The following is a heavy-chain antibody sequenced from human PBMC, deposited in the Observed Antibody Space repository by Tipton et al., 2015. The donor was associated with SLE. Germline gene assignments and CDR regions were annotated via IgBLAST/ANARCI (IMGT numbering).Heavy chain of an antibody. V-gene: IGHV4-61*02. D-gene: IGHD3/OR15-3a*01. CDR3: ARPPRTSDWYFDL. Sequence: TLSLTCTVSGGSISSGSYYWSWIRQPAGKGLEWIGRIYTSGSTNYNPSLKSQVTISVDTSKNQFSLKLSSVTAADTAVYYCARPPRTSDWYFDLWGRGTLVTVSS. CDR1: GGSISSGSYY. CDR2: IYTSGST. J-gene: IGHJ2*01.